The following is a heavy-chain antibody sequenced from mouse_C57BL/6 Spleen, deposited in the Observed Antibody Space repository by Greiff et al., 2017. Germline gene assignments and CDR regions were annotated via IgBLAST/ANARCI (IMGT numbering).Heavy chain of an antibody. CDR3: ARNPTMDY. CDR2: IYPGSGNT. J-gene: IGHJ4*01. V-gene: IGHV1-76*01. CDR1: GYTFTDYY. Sequence: VQLQESGAELVRPGASVKLSCKASGYTFTDYYINWVKQRPGQGLEWIARIYPGSGNTYYNEKFKGKATLTAEKSSSTAYMQLSSLTSEDSAVYFCARNPTMDYWGQGTSVTVSS.